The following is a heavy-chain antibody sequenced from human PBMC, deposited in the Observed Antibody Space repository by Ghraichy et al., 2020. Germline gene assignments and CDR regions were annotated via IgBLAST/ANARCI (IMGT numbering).Heavy chain of an antibody. CDR3: AKDIHCSSTSCYPTVGVDYYYGMDV. J-gene: IGHJ6*02. CDR1: GFTFDDYA. CDR2: ISWNSGSI. D-gene: IGHD2-2*01. Sequence: GGSLRLSCAASGFTFDDYAMHWVRQAPGKGLEWVSGISWNSGSIGYADSVKGRFTISRDNAKNSLYLQMNSLRAEDTALYYCAKDIHCSSTSCYPTVGVDYYYGMDVWGQGTTVTVSS. V-gene: IGHV3-9*01.